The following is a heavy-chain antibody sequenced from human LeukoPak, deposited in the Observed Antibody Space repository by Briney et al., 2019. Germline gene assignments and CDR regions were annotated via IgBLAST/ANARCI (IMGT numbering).Heavy chain of an antibody. CDR2: ISSSGSTI. CDR1: GFTFDDYG. V-gene: IGHV3-48*03. D-gene: IGHD6-19*01. Sequence: GGSLRLSCAASGFTFDDYGMNWVRQAPGKGLEWVSYISSSGSTIYYADSVKGRFTISRDNAKNSLYLQMNSLRAEDTAVYYCARDSSGWYGYYYYMDVWGKGTTVTISS. J-gene: IGHJ6*03. CDR3: ARDSSGWYGYYYYMDV.